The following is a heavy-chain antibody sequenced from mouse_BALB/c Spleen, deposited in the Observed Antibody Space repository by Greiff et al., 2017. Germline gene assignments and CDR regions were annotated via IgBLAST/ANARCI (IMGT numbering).Heavy chain of an antibody. CDR1: GFTFSNYW. V-gene: IGHV6-6*02. CDR3: TGPAWFAY. Sequence: EVNVVESGGGLVQPGGSMKLSCVASGFTFSNYWMNWVRQSPEKGLEWVAEIRLKSNNYATHYAESVKGRFTISRDDSKSSVYLQMNNLRAEDTGIYYCTGPAWFAYWGQGTLVTVSA. J-gene: IGHJ3*01. CDR2: IRLKSNNYAT.